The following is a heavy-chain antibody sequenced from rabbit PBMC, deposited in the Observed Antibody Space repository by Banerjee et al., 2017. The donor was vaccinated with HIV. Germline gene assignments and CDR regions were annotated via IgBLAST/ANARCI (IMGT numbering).Heavy chain of an antibody. J-gene: IGHJ4*01. Sequence: QQQLVESGGGLVQPEGSLTLTCTASGFSFSSNYWLCWVRQAPGKGLEWIACIGAGGSGSAYYATWAKGRFTISKTSSTTVTLQMTSLTAADTATYFCARDAGYAGSNLWGQGTLVTVS. CDR2: IGAGGSGSA. D-gene: IGHD4-2*01. CDR1: GFSFSSNYW. V-gene: IGHV1S45*01. CDR3: ARDAGYAGSNL.